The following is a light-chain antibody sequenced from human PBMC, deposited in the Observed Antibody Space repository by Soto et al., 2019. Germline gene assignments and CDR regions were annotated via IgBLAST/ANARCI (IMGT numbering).Light chain of an antibody. J-gene: IGKJ5*01. CDR3: QQLFDSPIT. CDR1: QGISTS. Sequence: DSQMTQSPSAMSASVGDRVTITCRASQGISTSLAWYQVKPGKAPKLLIYAASTLESGVPSRFSATVSGTEFSLTITSLQPEDFATYYCQQLFDSPITFGQGTRLEIK. CDR2: AAS. V-gene: IGKV1-17*03.